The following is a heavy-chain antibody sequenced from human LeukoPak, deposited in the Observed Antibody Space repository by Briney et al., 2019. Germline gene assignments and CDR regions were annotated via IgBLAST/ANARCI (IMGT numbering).Heavy chain of an antibody. CDR1: GFTFTSYW. CDR3: AKSSSWYDYFDY. V-gene: IGHV3-7*01. CDR2: IKDDGSEK. D-gene: IGHD6-13*01. J-gene: IGHJ4*02. Sequence: PGGSLRLSCAASGFTFTSYWMSWVRQVPGKGLERVAIIKDDGSEKLYVDSVKGRFTISRDDAENSLSLQMNSLRVEDTAVYYCAKSSSWYDYFDYWGQGTLVTVSS.